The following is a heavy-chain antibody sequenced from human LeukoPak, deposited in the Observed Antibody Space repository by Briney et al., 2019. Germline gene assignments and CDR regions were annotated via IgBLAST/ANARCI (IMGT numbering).Heavy chain of an antibody. CDR3: ARVPLATAGHGIDY. J-gene: IGHJ4*02. Sequence: PGGSLRLSCAASGFTFSNYWMHWVRHAPGKGLEWLSRINSDGSGTNYADSVKGRITISRDNGKNTVYLQMNSLRAEDTAVYYCARVPLATAGHGIDYWGQGTLVTVSS. D-gene: IGHD6-13*01. CDR2: INSDGSGT. CDR1: GFTFSNYW. V-gene: IGHV3-74*01.